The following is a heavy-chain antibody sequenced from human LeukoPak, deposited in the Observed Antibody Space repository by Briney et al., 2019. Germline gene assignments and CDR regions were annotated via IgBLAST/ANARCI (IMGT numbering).Heavy chain of an antibody. CDR1: GGSISSYY. Sequence: PSETLSLTCTVSGGSISSYYWSWIRQPPGKGLEWIGYIYYSGSANYNPSLKSRVTISVDTSKNQFSLKLSSVTAADTAVYYCARSLSSSWYPDYWDQGTLVTVSS. CDR2: IYYSGSA. V-gene: IGHV4-59*08. CDR3: ARSLSSSWYPDY. J-gene: IGHJ4*02. D-gene: IGHD6-13*01.